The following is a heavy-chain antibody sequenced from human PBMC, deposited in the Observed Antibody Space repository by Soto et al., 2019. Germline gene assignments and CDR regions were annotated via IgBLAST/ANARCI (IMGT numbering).Heavy chain of an antibody. J-gene: IGHJ4*02. CDR3: ARAPSRFLEWSFLFDY. CDR1: GYTFTGYY. V-gene: IGHV1-2*02. CDR2: INPNSGGT. Sequence: ASVKVSCKASGYTFTGYYMHWVRQAPGQGLEWMGWINPNSGGTNYAQKFQGRVTMTRDTSISTAYMELSRLRSDDTAVYYCARAPSRFLEWSFLFDYWGQGTLVTVSS. D-gene: IGHD3-3*01.